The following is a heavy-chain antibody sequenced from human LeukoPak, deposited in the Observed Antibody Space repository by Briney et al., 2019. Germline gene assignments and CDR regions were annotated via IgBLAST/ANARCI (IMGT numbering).Heavy chain of an antibody. Sequence: SETLSLTCTVSGGSISSYYWSWIRQPAGKGLEWIGRIYTSGSTNYNPSLKSRVTMSVDTSKNQFSLKLSSVTAADTAVYYCARKTGATGYYYYMDVWGKGTTVTVSS. J-gene: IGHJ6*03. D-gene: IGHD1-26*01. CDR3: ARKTGATGYYYYMDV. CDR1: GGSISSYY. CDR2: IYTSGST. V-gene: IGHV4-4*07.